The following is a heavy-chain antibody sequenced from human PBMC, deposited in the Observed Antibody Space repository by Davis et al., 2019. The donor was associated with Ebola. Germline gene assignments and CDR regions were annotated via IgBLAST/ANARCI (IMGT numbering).Heavy chain of an antibody. Sequence: GGSLRLSCAVSGFTVSSNYMSWVRQAPGKGLEWVSVIYGGGSTYYADSVKGRFTISRDNSKNTLYLQMNSLRAEETAVYYCARYLTSSSLDVWGPGTTVTVSS. CDR1: GFTVSSNY. CDR2: IYGGGST. D-gene: IGHD6-6*01. CDR3: ARYLTSSSLDV. V-gene: IGHV3-53*01. J-gene: IGHJ6*02.